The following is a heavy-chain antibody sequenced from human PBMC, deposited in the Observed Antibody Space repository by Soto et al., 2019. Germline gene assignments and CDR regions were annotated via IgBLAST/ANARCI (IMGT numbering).Heavy chain of an antibody. D-gene: IGHD2-2*02. Sequence: QTLTLPCGISGDSVSSNSGAWNCIRRSPSRGLEWLGRTYYRSKLYNDYAVSVKSRITINPDTSKTQFSLQLNSVTPEDTAVYYCAREGVCSSTSCYTNGMDVWGQGTTVTVSS. CDR3: AREGVCSSTSCYTNGMDV. CDR1: GDSVSSNSGA. J-gene: IGHJ6*02. V-gene: IGHV6-1*01. CDR2: TYYRSKLYN.